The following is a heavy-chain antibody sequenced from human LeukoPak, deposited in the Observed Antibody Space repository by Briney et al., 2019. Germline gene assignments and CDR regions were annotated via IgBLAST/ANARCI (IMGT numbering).Heavy chain of an antibody. J-gene: IGHJ3*02. V-gene: IGHV3-21*01. CDR3: ARDREEYCSGGSCQAFDI. CDR1: GFTFSSYS. D-gene: IGHD2-15*01. Sequence: PGGSLRLSCAASGFTFSSYSMNWVRQAPGKGLEWVSSISSSSSYIYYADSVKGRFTISRDNAKNSLYLQMNSLRAEDTAVYYCARDREEYCSGGSCQAFDIWGQGTMVTVSS. CDR2: ISSSSSYI.